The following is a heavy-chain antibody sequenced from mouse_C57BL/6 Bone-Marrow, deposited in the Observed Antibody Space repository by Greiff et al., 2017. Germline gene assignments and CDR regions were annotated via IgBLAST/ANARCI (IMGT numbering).Heavy chain of an antibody. Sequence: VQLQQSGAELVRPGASVKLSCTASGFNIKDDYMHWVKQRPEQGLEWIGWIDPENGDTDYASKIQGKATITADTSSNTAYLQLSSLTSEDTAGYHCTTNCGSGYDWYFDVWGTGTTVTVSS. CDR1: GFNIKDDY. D-gene: IGHD1-1*01. V-gene: IGHV14-4*01. CDR2: IDPENGDT. J-gene: IGHJ1*03. CDR3: TTNCGSGYDWYFDV.